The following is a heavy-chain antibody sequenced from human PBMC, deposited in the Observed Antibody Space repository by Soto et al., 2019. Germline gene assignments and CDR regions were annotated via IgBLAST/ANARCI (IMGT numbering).Heavy chain of an antibody. CDR3: ASGMATIGKLDY. CDR2: IIPIFGTA. CDR1: GGTFSSYA. J-gene: IGHJ4*02. Sequence: ASVKVSCKASGGTFSSYAISWVRQAPGQGLEWMGGIIPIFGTANYAQKFQGRVSITADKSTSTAYMELSSLRSEDTAVYYCASGMATIGKLDYWGQGTLVTVSS. D-gene: IGHD5-12*01. V-gene: IGHV1-69*06.